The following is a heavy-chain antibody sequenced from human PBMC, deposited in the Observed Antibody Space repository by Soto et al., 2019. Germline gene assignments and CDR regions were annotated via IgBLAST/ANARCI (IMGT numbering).Heavy chain of an antibody. CDR2: ISGSGGST. CDR3: ANLELYSSGYPSKDY. CDR1: GFTFSSYA. D-gene: IGHD6-19*01. V-gene: IGHV3-23*01. Sequence: EVQLLESGGGLVQPGGSLRLSCAASGFTFSSYAMSWVRQAPGKGLEWVSAISGSGGSTYYADSVKGRFTISRDNSKNTLYLQMNSLRAEDTAVYYCANLELYSSGYPSKDYWGQGTLVTVSS. J-gene: IGHJ4*02.